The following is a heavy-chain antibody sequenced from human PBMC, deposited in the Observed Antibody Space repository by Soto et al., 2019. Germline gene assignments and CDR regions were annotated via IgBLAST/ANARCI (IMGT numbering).Heavy chain of an antibody. J-gene: IGHJ4*02. CDR1: GFTFSSYS. CDR3: ARDSYDYIWGSYRYWPFNFDY. V-gene: IGHV3-21*01. CDR2: ISSSSSYI. D-gene: IGHD3-16*02. Sequence: GSLRLSCAASGFTFSSYSMNWVRQAPGKGLEWVSSISSSSSYIYYADSVKGRFTISRDNAKNSLYLQMNSLRAEDTAVYYCARDSYDYIWGSYRYWPFNFDYWGQGTLVTVSS.